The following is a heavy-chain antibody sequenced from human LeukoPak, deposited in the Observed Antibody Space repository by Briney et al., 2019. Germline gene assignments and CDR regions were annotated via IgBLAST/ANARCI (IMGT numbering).Heavy chain of an antibody. CDR1: ALTFSSYS. Sequence: GRSLRPSYAPYALTFSSYSMNSVRQDPGKGLEWHLSISSSSSYIYYADSVKGRCTISRDNAKNSLYLLMNNLRAEDTAVDYCARDLDGYMQFLGYYYYMDVWGKGTTVTISS. CDR2: ISSSSSYI. CDR3: ARDLDGYMQFLGYYYYMDV. D-gene: IGHD5-24*01. V-gene: IGHV3-21*01. J-gene: IGHJ6*03.